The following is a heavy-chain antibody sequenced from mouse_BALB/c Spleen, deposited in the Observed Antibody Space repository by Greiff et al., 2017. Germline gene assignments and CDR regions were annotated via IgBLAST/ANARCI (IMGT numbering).Heavy chain of an antibody. CDR3: ASLSSYGFAY. J-gene: IGHJ3*01. CDR1: GFSLTSYG. V-gene: IGHV2-9*02. Sequence: VKLVESGPGLVAPSQSLSITCTVSGFSLTSYGVHWVRQPPGKGLEWLGVIWAGGSTNYNSALMSRLSISKDNSKSQVFLKMNSLQTDDTAMYYCASLSSYGFAYWGQGTLVTVSA. D-gene: IGHD1-1*01. CDR2: IWAGGST.